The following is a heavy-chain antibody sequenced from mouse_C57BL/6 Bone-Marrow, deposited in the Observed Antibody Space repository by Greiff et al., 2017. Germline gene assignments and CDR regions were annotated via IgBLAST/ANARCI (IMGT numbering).Heavy chain of an antibody. CDR1: GYTFTSYW. Sequence: QVQLQQPGAELVMPGASVKLSCKASGYTFTSYWMHWVKQRPGQGLEWIGEIDPSDSYTNYNQKFKGKSTLTVDNSSSTASMQLSSLTSEDSAVYYGAREGYGVPAYGGRGTLVTVTA. D-gene: IGHD2-2*01. CDR2: IDPSDSYT. J-gene: IGHJ3*01. CDR3: AREGYGVPAY. V-gene: IGHV1-69*01.